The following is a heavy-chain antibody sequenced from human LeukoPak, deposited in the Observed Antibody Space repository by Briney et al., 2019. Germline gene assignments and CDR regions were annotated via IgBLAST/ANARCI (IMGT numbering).Heavy chain of an antibody. CDR1: GYSISSGYY. D-gene: IGHD2-15*01. CDR2: IYHSGST. CDR3: ARPIVGDYYYMDV. Sequence: SETLSLTCAVSGYSISSGYYWGWIRQPPGKGLEWIGSIYHSGSTYYNPSLKSRVTISVDTSENQFSLKLSSVTAADTAVYYCARPIVGDYYYMDVWGKGTTVTVSS. J-gene: IGHJ6*03. V-gene: IGHV4-38-2*01.